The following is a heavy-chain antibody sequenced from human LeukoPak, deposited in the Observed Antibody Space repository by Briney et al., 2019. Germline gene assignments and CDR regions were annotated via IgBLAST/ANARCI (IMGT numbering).Heavy chain of an antibody. J-gene: IGHJ6*03. V-gene: IGHV1-8*01. CDR3: ARATNEYYYYYYMDV. Sequence: ASVKVSCKASGYTFTSYDISWVRQATGQGFEWMGWMNPNSGNTGYAQKFQGRVTMTRNTSISTAYMELSSLRSEDTAVYYCARATNEYYYYYYMDVWGKGTTVTVSS. CDR2: MNPNSGNT. CDR1: GYTFTSYD.